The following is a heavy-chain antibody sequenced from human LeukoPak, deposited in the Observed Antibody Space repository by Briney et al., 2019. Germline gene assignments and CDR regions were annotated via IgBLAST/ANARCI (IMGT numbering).Heavy chain of an antibody. J-gene: IGHJ3*02. Sequence: ASVKVSCKASGYTFTSNDIHWVRQAPGEGLEWMGMIYPRDGSTSYAQKFQGRVTMTRDTSTSTVYMELSSLRSEDTAVYYCARAGVREGTRYSGYDNDAFDIWGQGTMVTVSS. CDR1: GYTFTSND. CDR3: ARAGVREGTRYSGYDNDAFDI. D-gene: IGHD5-12*01. V-gene: IGHV1-46*01. CDR2: IYPRDGST.